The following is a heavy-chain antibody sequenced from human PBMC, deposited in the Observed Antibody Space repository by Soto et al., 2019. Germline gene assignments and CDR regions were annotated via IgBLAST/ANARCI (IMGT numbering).Heavy chain of an antibody. CDR3: AKDDGSSGWPAGWFDP. J-gene: IGHJ5*02. CDR1: GFTFSSYA. D-gene: IGHD6-19*01. Sequence: EVQLLESGGGLVQPGGSLRLSCAASGFTFSSYAMSWVRQAPGKGLEWVSATSGSGGSTYYADSVKGRFTISRDNSKNTLYLQMNSRRAEDTAVSYCAKDDGSSGWPAGWFDPCGQGTMVTFSS. CDR2: TSGSGGST. V-gene: IGHV3-23*01.